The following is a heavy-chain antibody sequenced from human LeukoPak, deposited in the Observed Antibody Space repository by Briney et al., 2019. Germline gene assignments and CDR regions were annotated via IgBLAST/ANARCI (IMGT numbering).Heavy chain of an antibody. J-gene: IGHJ6*03. CDR2: IKRDGSER. CDR1: GFTFSSYW. Sequence: GGSLRLSCAASGFTFSSYWMTWVRQAPGKGLEWVGNIKRDGSERYYVDSVKGRFTISRDNAKNSLYLQMNSLRAEDTAVYYCARDRDCSSTSCYEYYYYYYMDVWGKGTTVTISS. V-gene: IGHV3-7*01. D-gene: IGHD2-2*01. CDR3: ARDRDCSSTSCYEYYYYYYMDV.